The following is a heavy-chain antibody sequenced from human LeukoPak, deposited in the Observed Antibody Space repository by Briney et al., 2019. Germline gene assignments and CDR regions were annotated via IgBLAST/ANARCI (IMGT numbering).Heavy chain of an antibody. CDR2: IYYSGST. V-gene: IGHV4-59*01. J-gene: IGHJ3*02. CDR1: GGSISSYY. Sequence: SETLSLTCTVSGGSISSYYWSWIRQPPGKGLEWIGYIYYSGSTNYNPSLKSRVTISVDTSKNQFSLKLSSVTAADTAVYYCARDVGYCSSTSCHGAFDIWGQGTMVTVSS. D-gene: IGHD2-2*01. CDR3: ARDVGYCSSTSCHGAFDI.